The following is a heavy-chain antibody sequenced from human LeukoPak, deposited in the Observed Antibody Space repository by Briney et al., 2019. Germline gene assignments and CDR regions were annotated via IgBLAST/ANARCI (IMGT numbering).Heavy chain of an antibody. CDR2: ISSSGSTI. CDR3: ARSSDRLTPPIDY. CDR1: GFTFSSYE. D-gene: IGHD6-6*01. Sequence: PGGSLRLSCAASGFTFSSYEMNWVRQAPGKGLEWVSYISSSGSTIYYADSVKGRFTISRDNAKNSLYLQMNSLRAEDTAVYYCARSSDRLTPPIDYWGQGTLVTVSS. V-gene: IGHV3-48*03. J-gene: IGHJ4*02.